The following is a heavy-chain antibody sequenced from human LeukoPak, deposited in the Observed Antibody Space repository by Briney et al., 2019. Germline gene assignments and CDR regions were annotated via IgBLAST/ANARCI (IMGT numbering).Heavy chain of an antibody. D-gene: IGHD5-24*01. V-gene: IGHV3-23*01. J-gene: IGHJ5*02. Sequence: GGSVRLSCAVSGFTSSSYALSWVRQAPGKGLEWVSGISGSGGSTYYADSVKGRLTISRDNSKNTLYLQMNSLRGEDTAVYYCAKGDGYNYDNWFDPWGQGTLVTVSS. CDR2: ISGSGGST. CDR3: AKGDGYNYDNWFDP. CDR1: GFTSSSYA.